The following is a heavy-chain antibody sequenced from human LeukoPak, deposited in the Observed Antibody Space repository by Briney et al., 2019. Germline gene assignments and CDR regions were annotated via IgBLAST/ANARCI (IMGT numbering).Heavy chain of an antibody. J-gene: IGHJ4*02. CDR2: VSYDGSNK. Sequence: PGGSLRLSCAASGVTFSSYAMHWVRQAPGKGLEWVAVVSYDGSNKYYADSVKGRFTISRDNSKNTLYLQMNSLRAEDTAVYYCAREFEITMVRGVIAPFDYWGQGTLVTVSS. V-gene: IGHV3-30-3*01. CDR1: GVTFSSYA. CDR3: AREFEITMVRGVIAPFDY. D-gene: IGHD3-10*01.